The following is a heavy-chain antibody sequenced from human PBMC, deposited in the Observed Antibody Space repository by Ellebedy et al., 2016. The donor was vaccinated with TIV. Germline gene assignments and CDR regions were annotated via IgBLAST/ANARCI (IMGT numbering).Heavy chain of an antibody. Sequence: GESLKISCAASGFPFSNYWMHWVRQAPGKGLEWVSGIVGSGAQKYADSVKGRFTISRDNSKDTLYLQMNSLTAEDTALYYCARAWGAFDIWGQGTMVTVSS. D-gene: IGHD7-27*01. CDR1: GFPFSNYW. CDR2: IVGSGA. J-gene: IGHJ3*02. V-gene: IGHV3-NL1*01. CDR3: ARAWGAFDI.